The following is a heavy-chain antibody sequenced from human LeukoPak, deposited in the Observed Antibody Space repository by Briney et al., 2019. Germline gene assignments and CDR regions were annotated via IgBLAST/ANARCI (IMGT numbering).Heavy chain of an antibody. D-gene: IGHD5-24*01. J-gene: IGHJ3*02. Sequence: SETLSLTCAVSGGSISSDSWYSWVRQPPGKGLEWIGYIYYSGSTYYNPSLKSRVTISVDTSKNQFSLKLSSVTAADTAVYYCARGVATIKLDAFDIWGQGTMVTVSS. CDR2: IYYSGST. V-gene: IGHV4-30-4*01. CDR1: GGSISSDSWY. CDR3: ARGVATIKLDAFDI.